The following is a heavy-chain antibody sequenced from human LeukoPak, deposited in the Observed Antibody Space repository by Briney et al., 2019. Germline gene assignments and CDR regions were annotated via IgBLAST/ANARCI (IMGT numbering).Heavy chain of an antibody. V-gene: IGHV1-2*02. CDR2: INPNSGVT. CDR1: GYTFTDYY. CDR3: ARERSNGGLRLDF. J-gene: IGHJ4*02. D-gene: IGHD3-16*01. Sequence: ASVKVSCKASGYTFTDYYMHWVRQAPGQGLEWMGWINPNSGVTNYAQNFQGRVTTTRDTSISTAYMELTWLSSDDTAAYYCARERSNGGLRLDFWGQGTLVTASS.